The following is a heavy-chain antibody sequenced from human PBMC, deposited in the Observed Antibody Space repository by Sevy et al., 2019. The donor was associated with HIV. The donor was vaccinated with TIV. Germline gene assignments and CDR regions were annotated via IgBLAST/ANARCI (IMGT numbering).Heavy chain of an antibody. CDR1: GLTVINND. Sequence: GGSLRLSCAASGLTVINNDMSWVRQAPGKGLEWVADFNAVGDTYSSDSVKGRFTISRDSSGNTLYLQMNNLRPDDTAVYYCARDVPRDDYSYFDYWGQGTLVTVSS. J-gene: IGHJ4*02. CDR3: ARDVPRDDYSYFDY. D-gene: IGHD4-4*01. V-gene: IGHV3-66*02. CDR2: FNAVGDT.